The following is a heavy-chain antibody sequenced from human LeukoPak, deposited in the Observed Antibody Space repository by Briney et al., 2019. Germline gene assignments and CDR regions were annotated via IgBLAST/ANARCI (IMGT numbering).Heavy chain of an antibody. CDR2: ISGSGGST. J-gene: IGHJ3*02. CDR3: AKDRIVGATSSAFDI. CDR1: GFTFSSYA. D-gene: IGHD1-26*01. V-gene: IGHV3-23*01. Sequence: GGSLRLSCAAPGFTFSSYAMSWVRQPPGKGLEWVSAISGSGGSTYYADSVKGRFTISRDNSKNTLYLQMNSLRAEDTAVYYCAKDRIVGATSSAFDIWGQGTMVTVSS.